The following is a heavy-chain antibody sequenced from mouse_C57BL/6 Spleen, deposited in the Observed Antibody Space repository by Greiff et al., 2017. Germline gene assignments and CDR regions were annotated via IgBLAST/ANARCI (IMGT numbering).Heavy chain of an antibody. CDR3: ARDYSITRGYFDG. J-gene: IGHJ1*03. CDR2: ILPGSGST. CDR1: GYTFTGYW. V-gene: IGHV1-9*01. D-gene: IGHD2-5*01. Sequence: QVQLQQSGAELMKPGASVKLSCKATGYTFTGYWIEWVKQRPGHGLEWIGEILPGSGSTTYNEKFKGMATFTADSSSNTAYMQLSSLTTEDAAIYCWARDYSITRGYFDGWGTGTTVTVSS.